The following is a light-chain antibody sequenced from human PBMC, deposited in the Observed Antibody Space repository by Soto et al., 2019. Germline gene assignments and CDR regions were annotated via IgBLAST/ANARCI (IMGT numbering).Light chain of an antibody. CDR3: QHYKNGPQ. Sequence: ETVMTQSPATLSVSPGEGATLSCRASQTINNNLAWYQQKPGQAPRLLIYGASRRATALPDRFSGSGSGTEFTLTISSLQSEDFAVYYCQHYKNGPQFRQGTKVDVK. V-gene: IGKV3-15*01. CDR1: QTINNN. J-gene: IGKJ1*01. CDR2: GAS.